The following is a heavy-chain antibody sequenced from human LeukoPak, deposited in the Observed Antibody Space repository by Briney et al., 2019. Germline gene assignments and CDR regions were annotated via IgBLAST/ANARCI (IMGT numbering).Heavy chain of an antibody. CDR1: GFTFSSYA. V-gene: IGHV3-23*01. J-gene: IGHJ6*03. D-gene: IGHD3-16*01. CDR2: ISGSGGST. Sequence: GGSLRLSCAASGFTFSSYAMSWVRRAPGKGLEWVSAISGSGGSTYYADSVKGRFTISRDNSKNTLYLQMNSLRAEDTAVYYCAKSLYQSYYYYMDVWGKGTTVTVSS. CDR3: AKSLYQSYYYYMDV.